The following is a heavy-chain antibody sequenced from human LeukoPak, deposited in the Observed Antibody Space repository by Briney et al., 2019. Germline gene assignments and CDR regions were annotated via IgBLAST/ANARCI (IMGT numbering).Heavy chain of an antibody. D-gene: IGHD1-26*01. CDR2: IYTSGST. V-gene: IGHV4-4*09. Sequence: PSETLSLTCTVSGGSISSYYWSWIRQPPGKGLEWIGYIYTSGSTNYNPSLKSRVTISVDTSKNQFSLKLSSVTAADTAVYYCARHREGAMDFDYWGQGTLVTASS. J-gene: IGHJ4*02. CDR3: ARHREGAMDFDY. CDR1: GGSISSYY.